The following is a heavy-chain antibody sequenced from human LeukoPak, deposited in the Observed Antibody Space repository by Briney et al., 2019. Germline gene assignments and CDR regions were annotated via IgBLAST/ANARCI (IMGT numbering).Heavy chain of an antibody. CDR3: ARGDTYYDILTGYYSPPYFDY. CDR2: IWYDGSNK. Sequence: PGGSLRLSCAASGFTFSSYGMHWVRQAPGKGLEWVAVIWYDGSNKYYADSVKGRFTISRDNSRNTLYLQMNSLRSEDTAIYYCARGDTYYDILTGYYSPPYFDYWGQGTLVTVSS. V-gene: IGHV3-33*01. J-gene: IGHJ4*02. CDR1: GFTFSSYG. D-gene: IGHD3-9*01.